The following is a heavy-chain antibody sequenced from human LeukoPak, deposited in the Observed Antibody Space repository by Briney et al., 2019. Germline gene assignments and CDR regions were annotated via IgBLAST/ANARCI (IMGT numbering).Heavy chain of an antibody. J-gene: IGHJ4*02. CDR3: ATKQWLAPPPDS. V-gene: IGHV3-74*01. Sequence: GGSLRLSCAASGFTFSKYWMHWVRQAPGKGLESVSHINTNGTVTTYADSVKGRFTVSRDNADNTMFLQMNSVRDEDTAVYYCATKQWLAPPPDSWGQGTPVTVCS. CDR2: INTNGTVT. D-gene: IGHD6-19*01. CDR1: GFTFSKYW.